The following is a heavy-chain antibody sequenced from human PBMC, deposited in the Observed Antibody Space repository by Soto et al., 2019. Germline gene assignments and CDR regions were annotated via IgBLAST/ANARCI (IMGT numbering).Heavy chain of an antibody. CDR2: IYYSGST. Sequence: PSETLSLTCTVSGGSINSGGYYWSWIRQHPGKGLEWIGYIYYSGSTYYNPSLKSRVTISVDTSKNQFSLKLSSVTAADTAVYYCARAKAPLYSSSWYWFDPWGQGTLVTVSS. CDR3: ARAKAPLYSSSWYWFDP. V-gene: IGHV4-31*03. CDR1: GGSINSGGYY. J-gene: IGHJ5*02. D-gene: IGHD6-13*01.